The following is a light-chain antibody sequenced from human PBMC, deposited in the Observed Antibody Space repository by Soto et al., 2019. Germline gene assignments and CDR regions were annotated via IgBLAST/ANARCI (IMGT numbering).Light chain of an antibody. V-gene: IGKV1-6*01. J-gene: IGKJ2*01. CDR2: RTS. CDR3: LQDYNYPYT. Sequence: AIQMTQSPSSLSASVGDRVTITCRASQGIKNDVGWYQQKPGKAPKLLIYRTSSLQSRVPSRFSGSGSGTDFTLTISSQQPEDFASYYSLQDYNYPYTFGQGTKLEIK. CDR1: QGIKND.